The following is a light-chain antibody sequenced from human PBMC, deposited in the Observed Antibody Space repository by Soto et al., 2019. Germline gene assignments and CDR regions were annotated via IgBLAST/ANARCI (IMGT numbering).Light chain of an antibody. CDR1: QSISSW. J-gene: IGKJ1*01. V-gene: IGKV1-5*01. Sequence: DIQMTQSPSTLSASVGERVTITCRASQSISSWLAWYQQKPGKAPKVLIYDASSLESGVPSRFSGSGSGTEFTLTISSLQPDDFATYYCQQYNTYWTFGQGTKVGIK. CDR2: DAS. CDR3: QQYNTYWT.